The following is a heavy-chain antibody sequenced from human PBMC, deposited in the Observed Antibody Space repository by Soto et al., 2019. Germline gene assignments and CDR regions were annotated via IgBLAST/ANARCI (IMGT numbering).Heavy chain of an antibody. CDR2: ISANYGTA. D-gene: IGHD6-19*01. CDR3: ARELSVYSSGWYSDY. V-gene: IGHV1-18*01. J-gene: IGHJ4*02. Sequence: ASVKVSCKASGYTFTSYGISWVRQAPGQGLEWMGWISANYGTANYAQKFQGRVTITTDTSTSTAYMELRSLRSDDTAVYYCARELSVYSSGWYSDYWGQGTLVTVSS. CDR1: GYTFTSYG.